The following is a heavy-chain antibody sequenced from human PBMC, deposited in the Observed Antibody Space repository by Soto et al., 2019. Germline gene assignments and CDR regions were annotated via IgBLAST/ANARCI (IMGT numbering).Heavy chain of an antibody. CDR3: ARAPSYYYDSSGYWPRSLYYYGMDV. CDR1: GGSVNGYY. CDR2: INHSGST. Sequence: RSLTCAVYGGSVNGYYWNWIRQPPGKGLEWIGEINHSGSTNYNPSLKSRVTISVDTFKNQFSLTLISVTAADTAVYYCARAPSYYYDSSGYWPRSLYYYGMDVWGQGTTVSVSS. V-gene: IGHV4-34*01. D-gene: IGHD3-22*01. J-gene: IGHJ6*02.